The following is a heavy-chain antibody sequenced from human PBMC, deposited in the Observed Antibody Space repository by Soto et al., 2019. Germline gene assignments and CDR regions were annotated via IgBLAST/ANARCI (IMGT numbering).Heavy chain of an antibody. Sequence: GGSLRLSCAASGFTFSSYAMSWVRQAPGKGLEWVSAISGSGGSTYYADSVKGRFTISRDNSKNTLYLQMNSLRAEDTAVYYCAKDLTRGYSGYDSHWGQGTLVTVSS. CDR1: GFTFSSYA. V-gene: IGHV3-23*01. D-gene: IGHD5-12*01. J-gene: IGHJ4*02. CDR3: AKDLTRGYSGYDSH. CDR2: ISGSGGST.